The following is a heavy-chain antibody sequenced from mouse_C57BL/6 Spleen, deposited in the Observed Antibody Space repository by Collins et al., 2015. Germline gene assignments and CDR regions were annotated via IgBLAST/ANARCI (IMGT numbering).Heavy chain of an antibody. J-gene: IGHJ4*01. D-gene: IGHD2-5*01. Sequence: QVQLQQPGAELVKPGASVKLSCKASGYTFTSYWMHWVKQRPGRGLEWIGRIDPNSGGTKYNEKFKSKATLTVDKPSSTAYMQLSSLTSEDSAVYYCARRDYSNYGDYTMDYWGQGTSVTVSS. CDR3: ARRDYSNYGDYTMDY. CDR1: GYTFTSYW. CDR2: IDPNSGGT. V-gene: IGHV1-72*01.